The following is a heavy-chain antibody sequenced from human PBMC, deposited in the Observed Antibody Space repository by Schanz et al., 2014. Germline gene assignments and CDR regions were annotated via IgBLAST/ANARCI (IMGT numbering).Heavy chain of an antibody. Sequence: QVQLVESGGGVVQPGRSLRLSCAVSGFTVSSNHMSWVRQAPGKGLEWVALISNDGSIKYYADSVEGRFTISRDNSRNTLYLHMNTLRSEDTAVYYCAKDSTHIDIVLVPTAIDYWGQGTLVTVSS. CDR1: GFTVSSNH. CDR3: AKDSTHIDIVLVPTAIDY. D-gene: IGHD2-2*01. CDR2: ISNDGSIK. J-gene: IGHJ4*02. V-gene: IGHV3-30*18.